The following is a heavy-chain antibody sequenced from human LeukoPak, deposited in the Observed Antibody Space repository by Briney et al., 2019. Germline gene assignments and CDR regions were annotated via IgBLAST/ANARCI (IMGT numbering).Heavy chain of an antibody. D-gene: IGHD3-22*01. V-gene: IGHV3-43D*03. CDR1: GFTFDDYA. J-gene: IGHJ4*02. Sequence: GGSLRLSCAASGFTFDDYAMHWVRQAPGKGLEWVSLISWDGGSTYYADSVKGRFTISRDNSKNSLYLQMNSLRAEVTALYYCAKDISRWYYDSSGYLGGFDYWGQGTLVTVSS. CDR3: AKDISRWYYDSSGYLGGFDY. CDR2: ISWDGGST.